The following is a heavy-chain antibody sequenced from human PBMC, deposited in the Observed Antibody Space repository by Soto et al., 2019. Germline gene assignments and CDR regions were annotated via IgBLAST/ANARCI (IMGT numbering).Heavy chain of an antibody. D-gene: IGHD4-4*01. CDR1: GGSIRSGGYS. V-gene: IGHV4-30-2*01. CDR3: TRQVTAR. CDR2: IYHSGST. J-gene: IGHJ4*02. Sequence: SETLSLTCAFSGGSIRSGGYSWSWIRQPPGKGLEWIGYIYHSGSTYYNPSLKSRVTISVDRSKNQFSLKLSSVTAADTAVYYCTRQVTARWGQGTLVTVSS.